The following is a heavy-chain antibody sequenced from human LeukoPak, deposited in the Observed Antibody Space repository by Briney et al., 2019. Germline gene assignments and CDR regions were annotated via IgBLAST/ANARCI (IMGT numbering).Heavy chain of an antibody. J-gene: IGHJ5*02. CDR1: GGTFSSYA. Sequence: SVKVSCKASGGTFSSYAISWERQAPGQGLEWMGGIIPIFGTANYAQKFQGRVTITTDESTSTAYMELGSLRSEDTAVYYCARDNYAGANWFDPWGQGTLVTVSS. CDR3: ARDNYAGANWFDP. D-gene: IGHD1-7*01. CDR2: IIPIFGTA. V-gene: IGHV1-69*05.